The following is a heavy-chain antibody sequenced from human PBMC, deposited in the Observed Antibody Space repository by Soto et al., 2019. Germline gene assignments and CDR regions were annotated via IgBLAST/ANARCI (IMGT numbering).Heavy chain of an antibody. Sequence: GGSLRLSCAASGFTFSSYGMHWVRQAPGKGLEWVAVIWYDGSNKYYADSVKGRFTISRDNSKNTLYLQMNSLRAEDTAVYYCARDPPGAATKNYFDYWGQGTLVTVSS. CDR1: GFTFSSYG. CDR2: IWYDGSNK. V-gene: IGHV3-33*01. J-gene: IGHJ4*02. CDR3: ARDPPGAATKNYFDY. D-gene: IGHD5-12*01.